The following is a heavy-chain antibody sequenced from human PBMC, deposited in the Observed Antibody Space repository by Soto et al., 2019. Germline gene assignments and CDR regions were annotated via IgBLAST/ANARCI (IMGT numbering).Heavy chain of an antibody. CDR3: AKDRYYYDSSGYYRERFYFGS. Sequence: EVQLLESGGGLVQPGGSLRLSCAASGFTFSSYVMNWVRQAPGKGLEWVSTVSGSGGTTYYADSVKGRFTISRDNSKKXLXLXXTSLGAEDKAVYYCAKDRYYYDSSGYYRERFYFGSWGQGTLVTVSS. J-gene: IGHJ4*02. CDR2: VSGSGGTT. CDR1: GFTFSSYV. D-gene: IGHD3-22*01. V-gene: IGHV3-23*01.